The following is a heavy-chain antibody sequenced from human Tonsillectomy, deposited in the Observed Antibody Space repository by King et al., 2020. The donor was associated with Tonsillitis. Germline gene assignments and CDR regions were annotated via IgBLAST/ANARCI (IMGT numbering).Heavy chain of an antibody. Sequence: VQLVESGGGLVQPGRSLRLSCAASGFTFDDYAMHWVRQAPGKGLEWVSGISWNSGSIGYADSVKGRFTISRDNAKNSLYLQMNSLRAEDTALYYCAKDSSSYCTPYYFDYWGQGTLVTVSS. V-gene: IGHV3-9*01. J-gene: IGHJ4*02. D-gene: IGHD6-13*01. CDR2: ISWNSGSI. CDR1: GFTFDDYA. CDR3: AKDSSSYCTPYYFDY.